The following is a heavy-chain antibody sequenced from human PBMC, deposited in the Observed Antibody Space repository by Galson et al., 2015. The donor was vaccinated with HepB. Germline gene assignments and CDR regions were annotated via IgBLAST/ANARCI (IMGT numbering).Heavy chain of an antibody. CDR2: IYYSGST. D-gene: IGHD3-3*01. Sequence: ETLSLTCTVSGGSISSSSYYWGWIRQPPGKGLEWIGSIYYSGSTYYNPSLKSRVTISVDTSKNQFSLKLSSVTAADTAVYYCARQYYVGTTSDYWGQGTLVTVSS. CDR1: GGSISSSSYY. CDR3: ARQYYVGTTSDY. V-gene: IGHV4-39*01. J-gene: IGHJ4*02.